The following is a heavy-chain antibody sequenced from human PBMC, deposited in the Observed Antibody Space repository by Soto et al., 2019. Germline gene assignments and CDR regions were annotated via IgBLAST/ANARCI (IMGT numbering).Heavy chain of an antibody. V-gene: IGHV4-34*01. D-gene: IGHD3-10*01. J-gene: IGHJ4*02. CDR1: GGSFSGYY. CDR2: INHSGST. Sequence: QVQLQQWGAGLLKPSETLSLTCAVYGGSFSGYYWSWIRQPPGKGLEWIVEINHSGSTNYNPSLKSRVTISVDTTKDQFSLKLSSVTAADTAVYYCARLGRWVRGVEHWGQGTLVTVSS. CDR3: ARLGRWVRGVEH.